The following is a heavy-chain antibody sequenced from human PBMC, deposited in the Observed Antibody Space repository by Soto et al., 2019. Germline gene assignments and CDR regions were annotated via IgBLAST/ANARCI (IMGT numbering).Heavy chain of an antibody. Sequence: ASVQVSCKASGYTFTSYGISWVRQAPGQGLEWMGWISAYNGNTNYAQKLQGRVTMTTDTSTSTAYMELRSLRSDDTAVYYCARVDFIMYYFDYWGQGTLVTVSS. D-gene: IGHD2-2*03. J-gene: IGHJ4*02. CDR2: ISAYNGNT. CDR3: ARVDFIMYYFDY. CDR1: GYTFTSYG. V-gene: IGHV1-18*01.